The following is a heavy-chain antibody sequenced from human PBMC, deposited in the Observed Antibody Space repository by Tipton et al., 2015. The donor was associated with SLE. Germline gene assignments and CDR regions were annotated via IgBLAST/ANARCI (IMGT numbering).Heavy chain of an antibody. Sequence: SLRLSCAASGFTFNSYAMSWVRQAPGKGLEWVSDISGSGGSTYYADSVKGRFTISRDNSKNTLYLQMNSLRAEDTAVYYCATFRMGAVAAPGDVWGKGTTVTVSS. CDR2: ISGSGGST. CDR1: GFTFNSYA. CDR3: ATFRMGAVAAPGDV. V-gene: IGHV3-23*01. J-gene: IGHJ6*04. D-gene: IGHD6-19*01.